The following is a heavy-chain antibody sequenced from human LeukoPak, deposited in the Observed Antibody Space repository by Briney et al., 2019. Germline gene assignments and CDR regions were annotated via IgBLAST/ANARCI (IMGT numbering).Heavy chain of an antibody. CDR3: ARAAGNTYAMDV. CDR1: GFAFSRYL. Sequence: PGGSLRLSCAASGFAFSRYLMHWVCHAPGKGLVWVSRIQTDEKDTTYADSVKGRFTISRDNAKNTLYLQMDSLRVDEDTAVYYCARAAGNTYAMDVWGKGTTVTASS. D-gene: IGHD2/OR15-2a*01. J-gene: IGHJ6*03. V-gene: IGHV3-74*03. CDR2: IQTDEKDT.